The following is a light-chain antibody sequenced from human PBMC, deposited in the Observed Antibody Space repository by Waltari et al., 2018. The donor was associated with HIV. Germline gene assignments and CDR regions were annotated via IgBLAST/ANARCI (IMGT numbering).Light chain of an antibody. CDR2: DNH. V-gene: IGLV1-40*01. CDR1: SSNLGAGSD. Sequence: QSVLTQPPSVSGAPGQRVTISCSGSSSNLGAGSDVHWYQQLPGAAPKLLIYDNHNRPSGVPDRFSGSKSGTSASLAITGLQAEDEATYYCQSYGRSLNSFYWFFGGGTKLTVL. CDR3: QSYGRSLNSFYWF. J-gene: IGLJ3*02.